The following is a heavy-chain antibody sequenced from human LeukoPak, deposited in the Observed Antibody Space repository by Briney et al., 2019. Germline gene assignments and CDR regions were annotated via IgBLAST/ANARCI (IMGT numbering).Heavy chain of an antibody. J-gene: IGHJ4*02. Sequence: PGRSLRLSCAASGFTFSSYAMHWVRQAPGKGLEWVAVISYDGSNKYYADSVKGRFTISRDNSKNTLYLQMNSLRAEDTAVYYCARDGDTYCSSTSCYEVDYWGQGTLVTVSS. CDR3: ARDGDTYCSSTSCYEVDY. V-gene: IGHV3-30-3*01. CDR2: ISYDGSNK. CDR1: GFTFSSYA. D-gene: IGHD2-2*01.